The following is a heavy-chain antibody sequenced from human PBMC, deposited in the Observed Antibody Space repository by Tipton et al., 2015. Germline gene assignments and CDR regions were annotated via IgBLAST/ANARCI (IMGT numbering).Heavy chain of an antibody. D-gene: IGHD3-22*01. CDR2: IYYSGRT. V-gene: IGHV4-31*11. CDR3: AREGWDSDSSGYDY. J-gene: IGHJ4*02. CDR1: GGSISSADYY. Sequence: TLSLTCAVSGGSISSADYYWSWIRQHPGKGLEWIGYIYYSGRTYYNPSLNSRVTMSVDRSKNQFSLQLSSVTAADTAVYYCAREGWDSDSSGYDYWGQGTLVTVSS.